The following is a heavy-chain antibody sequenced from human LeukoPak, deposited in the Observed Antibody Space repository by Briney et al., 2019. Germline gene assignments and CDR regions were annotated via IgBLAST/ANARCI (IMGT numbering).Heavy chain of an antibody. J-gene: IGHJ4*02. Sequence: PSETLSLTCTVSGGSISSYYWSWIRQPAGKGLEWIGRIYTSGSTNYNPSLKSRVTMSVDTSKNQFSLKLSSVTAADTAVYHCARNVYYGSGQGPYFDYWGQGTLVTVSS. CDR3: ARNVYYGSGQGPYFDY. D-gene: IGHD3-10*01. CDR2: IYTSGST. CDR1: GGSISSYY. V-gene: IGHV4-4*07.